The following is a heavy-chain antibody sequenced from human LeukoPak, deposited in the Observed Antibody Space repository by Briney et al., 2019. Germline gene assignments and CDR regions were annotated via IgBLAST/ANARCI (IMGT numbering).Heavy chain of an antibody. V-gene: IGHV4-61*01. Sequence: TSETLSLTCTVSGASVSSASYWTWIRQPPGKGVEWIAHIYNGVNTNYNPSHKSRVTISVDTSKNQFSLRLNSVTAADTAVYYCARSRAFNSGAFDPWGQGSLVTVSS. CDR1: GASVSSASY. J-gene: IGHJ5*02. D-gene: IGHD1-26*01. CDR2: IYNGVNT. CDR3: ARSRAFNSGAFDP.